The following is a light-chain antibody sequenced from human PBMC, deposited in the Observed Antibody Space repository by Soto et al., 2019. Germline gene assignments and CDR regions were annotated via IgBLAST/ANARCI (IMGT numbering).Light chain of an antibody. CDR3: QYLNSHPLS. CDR1: RGISSY. J-gene: IGKJ4*01. V-gene: IGKV1-9*01. CDR2: LAS. Sequence: NMSPSAVSASIEDRATITCRASRGISSYLAWYQQKPGKAPKLLIYLASTLQSGVPSRFSGSGSGTDFSLTISSLQPEDVATYYCQYLNSHPLSFGGGTKVDI.